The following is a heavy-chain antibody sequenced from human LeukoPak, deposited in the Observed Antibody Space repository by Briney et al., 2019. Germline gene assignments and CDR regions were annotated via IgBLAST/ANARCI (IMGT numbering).Heavy chain of an antibody. J-gene: IGHJ4*02. CDR3: ARDRLTKNYFDY. CDR2: ISYDGSNK. D-gene: IGHD4/OR15-4a*01. CDR1: GFSFSSYA. V-gene: IGHV3-30-3*01. Sequence: PGGSLRLSCAASGFSFSSYAMHWFRQAPGKGLEWVAVISYDGSNKYYADSVKGRFTISRDNSKNTLYLQMNSLRTEDTAVYYCARDRLTKNYFDYWGQGTLVTVSS.